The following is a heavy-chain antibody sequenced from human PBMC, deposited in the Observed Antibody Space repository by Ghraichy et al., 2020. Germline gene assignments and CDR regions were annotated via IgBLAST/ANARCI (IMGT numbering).Heavy chain of an antibody. Sequence: ASVKVSCKASGYTFTSYYMHWVRQAPGQGLEWMGIINPSGGSTSYAQKFQGRVTMTRDTSTSTVYMELSSLRSEDTAVYYCARGLSPRTSARQLVYHDAFDIWGQGTMVTVSS. D-gene: IGHD6-6*01. CDR3: ARGLSPRTSARQLVYHDAFDI. J-gene: IGHJ3*02. CDR2: INPSGGST. CDR1: GYTFTSYY. V-gene: IGHV1-46*03.